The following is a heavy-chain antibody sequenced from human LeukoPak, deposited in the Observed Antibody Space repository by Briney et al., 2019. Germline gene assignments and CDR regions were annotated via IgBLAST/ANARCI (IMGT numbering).Heavy chain of an antibody. V-gene: IGHV4-38-2*02. CDR3: ARGIAARPGVAPHFDY. Sequence: SETLSLTCTVSGYSISSGYYWGWIRQPPGKGLEWIGSIYHSGSTYYNPSLKSRVTISVDTSKNQFSLKLSSVTAADTAVYYCARGIAARPGVAPHFDYWGQGTLVTVSS. D-gene: IGHD6-6*01. CDR2: IYHSGST. CDR1: GYSISSGYY. J-gene: IGHJ4*02.